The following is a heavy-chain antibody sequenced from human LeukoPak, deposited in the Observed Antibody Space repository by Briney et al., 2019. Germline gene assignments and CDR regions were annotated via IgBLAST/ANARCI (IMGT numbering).Heavy chain of an antibody. Sequence: LGESLKISCKGSGYSFTSYWISWVRQRPGKGLEWMGIIYPGDSDTRYSPSFQGQVTISADKSISTAYLQWSSLKASDTAMYYCARLGGGYDSSGPKGNEYYFDYWGQGTLVTVSS. CDR1: GYSFTSYW. J-gene: IGHJ4*02. V-gene: IGHV5-51*01. D-gene: IGHD3-22*01. CDR3: ARLGGGYDSSGPKGNEYYFDY. CDR2: IYPGDSDT.